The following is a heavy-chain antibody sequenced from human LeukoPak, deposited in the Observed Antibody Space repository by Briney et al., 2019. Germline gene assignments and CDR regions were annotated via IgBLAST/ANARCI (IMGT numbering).Heavy chain of an antibody. D-gene: IGHD3-3*01. J-gene: IGHJ4*02. CDR3: AKDGNYDFWSGYPAPSDY. CDR2: IQYYGSNK. CDR1: GFTFSSYV. V-gene: IGHV3-30*02. Sequence: GGSLRLSCAASGFTFSSYVMHWVRQAPGKGLEVVAFIQYYGSNKYDADSVKGRFTISRDNSKNTLYLQMNSLRAEDTAVYYCAKDGNYDFWSGYPAPSDYWGQGTLVTVSS.